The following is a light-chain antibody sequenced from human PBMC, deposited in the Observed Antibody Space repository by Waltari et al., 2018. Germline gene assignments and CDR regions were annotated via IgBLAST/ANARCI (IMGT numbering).Light chain of an antibody. V-gene: IGKV1-33*01. CDR1: QYISNY. Sequence: DIQMTQSPSSLSASVGDRVTITCQASQYISNYFTWFQQKPGKAPQLLIYDASNLQTGVPSRFSGSGSGTDFTFTISSLQPEDIATYYCQQYDNLPITFGQGTRLEIK. J-gene: IGKJ5*01. CDR2: DAS. CDR3: QQYDNLPIT.